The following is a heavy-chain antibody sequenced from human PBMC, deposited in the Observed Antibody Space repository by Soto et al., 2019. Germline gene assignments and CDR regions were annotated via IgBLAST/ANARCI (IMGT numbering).Heavy chain of an antibody. CDR1: GGSISSYY. Sequence: PSETLSLTCTVSGGSISSYYWSWIRQPPGKGLEWIGDIYYSGSTNYNPSLKSRVTISVDTSKNPFSLQLSSVTAPDRAVYYCATAGKRACWRYYGLHGWGQGNTVTVSS. V-gene: IGHV4-59*01. CDR2: IYYSGST. J-gene: IGHJ6*02. CDR3: ATAGKRACWRYYGLHG. D-gene: IGHD1-1*01.